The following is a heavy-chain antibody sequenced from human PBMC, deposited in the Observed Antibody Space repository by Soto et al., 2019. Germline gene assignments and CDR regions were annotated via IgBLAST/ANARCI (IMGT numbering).Heavy chain of an antibody. CDR3: ARTVNDLYYDCWSGPLPSYYYMDG. CDR1: CGSISSSSYY. V-gene: IGHV4-39*01. J-gene: IGHJ6*03. CDR2: IYYSGST. D-gene: IGHD3-3*01. Sequence: SETLSLTCTVSCGSISSSSYYWGWIRQPPGKGLEWIGSIYYSGSTYYNPSLKSRVTISVDTSKNQFSLKLSSVTAADTAVYYCARTVNDLYYDCWSGPLPSYYYMDGRGKGTTVTVSS.